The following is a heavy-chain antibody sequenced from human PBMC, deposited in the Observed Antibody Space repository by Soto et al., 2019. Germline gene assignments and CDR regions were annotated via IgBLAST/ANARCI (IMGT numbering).Heavy chain of an antibody. CDR2: IDWDDDK. CDR1: GFSLSTSGMC. D-gene: IGHD3-22*01. CDR3: ARYYYDSSGYGVRFDP. Sequence: SGPTLVNPTQTLTLTCTFSGFSLSTSGMCVSWIRQPPGKALEWLALIDWDDDKYYSTSLKTRPTISKDTSKNQVVLTMTNMDPVDTATYYCARYYYDSSGYGVRFDPWGQGTLVTVSS. V-gene: IGHV2-70*01. J-gene: IGHJ5*02.